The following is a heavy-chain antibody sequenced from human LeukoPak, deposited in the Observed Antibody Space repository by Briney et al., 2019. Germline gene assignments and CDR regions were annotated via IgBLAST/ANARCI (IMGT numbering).Heavy chain of an antibody. D-gene: IGHD5-18*01. CDR2: IYYSGST. CDR3: ARDLYSYGFDY. J-gene: IGHJ4*02. CDR1: GGSISSGGYY. Sequence: SETLSLTCTVSGGSISSGGYYWSWIRQHPGKGLEWIGYIYYSGSTYYNPSLESRVTISVDTSKNQFSLKLSSVTAADTAVYYCARDLYSYGFDYWGQGTLVTVSS. V-gene: IGHV4-31*03.